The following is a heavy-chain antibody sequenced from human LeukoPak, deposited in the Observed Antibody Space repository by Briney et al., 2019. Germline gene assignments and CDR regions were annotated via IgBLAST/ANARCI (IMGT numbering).Heavy chain of an antibody. J-gene: IGHJ6*02. V-gene: IGHV1-24*01. CDR3: ATYIVVVPAAIFPEEDSGTTMDV. D-gene: IGHD2-2*02. CDR2: FDPEDGET. CDR1: GYTPTELS. Sequence: ASVRVSCKVSGYTPTELSMHWVRQAPGKGLEWMGGFDPEDGETIYAQKFQGRVTMTEDTSTDTAYMELSSLRSEDTAVYYCATYIVVVPAAIFPEEDSGTTMDVWGQGTTVTVSS.